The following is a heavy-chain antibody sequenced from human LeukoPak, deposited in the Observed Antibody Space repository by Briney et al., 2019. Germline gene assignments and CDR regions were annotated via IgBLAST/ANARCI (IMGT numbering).Heavy chain of an antibody. CDR2: ISGSGGST. Sequence: GGSLRLSCAASGFTFSSYAMSWVRPAPGKGLEWVADISGSGGSTYYADSVKGRFTISRDNSKNTLYLQMNSLRAEDTAVYYCARESYDYVWGSYRPGEYWGQGTLVTVSS. CDR3: ARESYDYVWGSYRPGEY. V-gene: IGHV3-23*01. CDR1: GFTFSSYA. D-gene: IGHD3-16*02. J-gene: IGHJ4*02.